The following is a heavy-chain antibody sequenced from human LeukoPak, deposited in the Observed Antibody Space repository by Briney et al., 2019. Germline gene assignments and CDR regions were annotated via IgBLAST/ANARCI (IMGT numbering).Heavy chain of an antibody. V-gene: IGHV3-23*01. CDR3: AKDRAPYSSGWGPFDY. CDR2: ISGSGGST. CDR1: GFTFSSYA. D-gene: IGHD6-19*01. Sequence: GGSLRLSCAASGFTFSSYAMSWVRQAPGKGLEWVSAISGSGGSTSYADSVKGRFAIPRDNSKNTVYLQMSSLRAADTAVYYCAKDRAPYSSGWGPFDYWGQGTLVTVSS. J-gene: IGHJ4*02.